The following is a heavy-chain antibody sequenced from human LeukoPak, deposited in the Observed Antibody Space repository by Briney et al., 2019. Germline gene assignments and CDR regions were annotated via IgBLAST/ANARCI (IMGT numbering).Heavy chain of an antibody. Sequence: ASVKVSCKASGYTFTSYYMHWVRQAPGQGLEWMGIINPSGGSTSYAQKFQGRVTMTRDTSTSTVYMELSSLRSEDTAVYYCARGPDLNYYYYYYMDVWGKGTTVTVSS. V-gene: IGHV1-46*01. CDR1: GYTFTSYY. CDR3: ARGPDLNYYYYYYMDV. CDR2: INPSGGST. J-gene: IGHJ6*03.